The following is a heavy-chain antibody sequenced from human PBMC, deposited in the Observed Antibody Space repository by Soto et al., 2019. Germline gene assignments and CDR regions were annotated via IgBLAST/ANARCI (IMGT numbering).Heavy chain of an antibody. D-gene: IGHD3-9*01. CDR3: ARVINYDILTGYPYYFDY. Sequence: AVKVPCKSCVGIYSSYASIWVRPAPGQGLEWMGGIIPIFGTANYAQKFQGRVTITADESTSTAYMELSSLRSEDTAVYYCARVINYDILTGYPYYFDYWGQGNLVPVSS. CDR2: IIPIFGTA. V-gene: IGHV1-69*01. J-gene: IGHJ4*02. CDR1: VGIYSSYA.